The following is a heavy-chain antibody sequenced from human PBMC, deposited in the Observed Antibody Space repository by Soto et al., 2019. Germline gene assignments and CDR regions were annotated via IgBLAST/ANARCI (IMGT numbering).Heavy chain of an antibody. V-gene: IGHV3-74*01. J-gene: IGHJ6*02. CDR1: GFTFSSYW. CDR2: INSDGSST. CDR3: ARGVPLHYYGMDV. Sequence: GGSLRLSCAASGFTFSSYWMHWVRQAPGKGLVWVSRINSDGSSTSYADSVKGRFTISRDNAKNTLYLQMNSLRAEDTAVYYCARGVPLHYYGMDVWGQGTTVTVSS. D-gene: IGHD2-2*01.